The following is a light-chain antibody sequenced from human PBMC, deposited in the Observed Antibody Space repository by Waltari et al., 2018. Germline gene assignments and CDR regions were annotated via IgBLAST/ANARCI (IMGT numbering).Light chain of an antibody. J-gene: IGLJ3*02. CDR2: GNS. CDR1: SSNIRAGYD. Sequence: QSVLPPPPSVSGAPGQRVTISCTGRSSNIRAGYDVHWYQQLPGTAPKLLIYGNSNRPSGVPDRFSGSKSGTSASLAITGLQAEDEADYYCQSYDSSLSGWVFGGGTKLTVL. V-gene: IGLV1-40*01. CDR3: QSYDSSLSGWV.